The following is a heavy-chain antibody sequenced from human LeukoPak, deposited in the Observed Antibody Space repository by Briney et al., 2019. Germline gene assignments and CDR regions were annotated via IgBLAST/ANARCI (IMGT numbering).Heavy chain of an antibody. CDR1: GGSISSGSYY. CDR2: IYTGGST. D-gene: IGHD3-10*01. J-gene: IGHJ6*03. Sequence: SQTLSLTCTVSGGSISSGSYYWSWIRQPAGKGLEWIGRIYTGGSTNYNPSLKSRVTMSIDTSKNQFSLKLSSVTAADTPVYYCARGQLYDYYCYYMDVWGKGTTVTVSS. CDR3: ARGQLYDYYCYYMDV. V-gene: IGHV4-61*02.